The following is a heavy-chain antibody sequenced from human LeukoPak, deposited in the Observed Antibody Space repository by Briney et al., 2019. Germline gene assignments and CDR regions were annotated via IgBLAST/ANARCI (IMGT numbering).Heavy chain of an antibody. CDR2: IYPGDSDT. J-gene: IGHJ4*02. CDR3: ARPIAPAGTDLGY. V-gene: IGHV5-51*01. D-gene: IGHD6-13*01. Sequence: GESLRISSNASGYMFTSYWIGWLRQIAGKVLEWMGIIYPGDSDTRYSPSCQGQVTISADKSITTAYLQWSSLKASDTAMYYCARPIAPAGTDLGYWGQGTLVTVSS. CDR1: GYMFTSYW.